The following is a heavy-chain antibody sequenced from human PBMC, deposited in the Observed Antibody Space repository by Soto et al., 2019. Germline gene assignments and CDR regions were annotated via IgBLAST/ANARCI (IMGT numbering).Heavy chain of an antibody. CDR1: GGSINSYW. Sequence: PSGTLSLTCSVSGGSINSYWWSWIRQPAGKGLEWIGRVYSSGTTDYNPSLNSRATLSVETSKNQFSLKLSSVTAADTAVYYCERDIGSYAYGEGYWGQGIQVTVSS. J-gene: IGHJ4*02. D-gene: IGHD3-10*01. V-gene: IGHV4-4*07. CDR3: ERDIGSYAYGEGY. CDR2: VYSSGTT.